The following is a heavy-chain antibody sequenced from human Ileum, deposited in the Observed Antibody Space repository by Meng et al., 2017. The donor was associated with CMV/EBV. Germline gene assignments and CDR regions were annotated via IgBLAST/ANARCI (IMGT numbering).Heavy chain of an antibody. J-gene: IGHJ2*01. V-gene: IGHV1-18*01. D-gene: IGHD2-15*01. CDR2: INAYIGST. CDR3: ARDSMAATGWYLDL. CDR1: GYTFTSYG. Sequence: ASVKVSCKASGYTFTSYGISWVRQVPGQGLEWMGWINAYIGSTNYAQKVQDRVTMTTDTSTNTAYMELRSLRSDDTAVYYCARDSMAATGWYLDLWGRGTLVTVSS.